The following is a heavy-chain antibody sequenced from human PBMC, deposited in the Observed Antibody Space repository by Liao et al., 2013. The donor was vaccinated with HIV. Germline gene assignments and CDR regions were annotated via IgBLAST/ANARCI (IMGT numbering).Heavy chain of an antibody. CDR3: AREWRPQPSGWFDP. D-gene: IGHD5-12*01. CDR1: GGSISSGDYY. CDR2: VYYSGYT. V-gene: IGHV4-30-4*08. J-gene: IGHJ5*02. Sequence: QVQLQESGPGLVKPSQTLSLTCTVSGGSISSGDYYWSWIRQPPGKGLEWIGYVYYSGYTYYNPSLRSRVTISVDTSKNQFSLKLTSMTAADTAIYYCAREWRPQPSGWFDPWGQGTLVTVSS.